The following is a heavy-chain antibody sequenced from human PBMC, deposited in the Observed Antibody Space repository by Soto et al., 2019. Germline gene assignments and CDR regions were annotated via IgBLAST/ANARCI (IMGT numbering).Heavy chain of an antibody. D-gene: IGHD5-18*01. J-gene: IGHJ5*02. V-gene: IGHV4-4*07. Sequence: QVQMQESGPGLVKPSETLSLTCTVSGASITNDYWSWIRQPAGKGLEWIGRISGTGTTNYNPSFKSRVDMSVATAKNQITLKLISVTAADTAGYYCAKDTAVYGAGRWFDPWGQGTLVTVSS. CDR2: ISGTGTT. CDR1: GASITNDY. CDR3: AKDTAVYGAGRWFDP.